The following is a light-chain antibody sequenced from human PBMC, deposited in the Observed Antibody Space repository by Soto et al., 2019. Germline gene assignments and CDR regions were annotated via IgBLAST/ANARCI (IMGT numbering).Light chain of an antibody. CDR1: SSDVGGYSY. CDR2: EVN. CDR3: SSYARNRDIL. V-gene: IGLV2-8*01. Sequence: QSAPTQPPSASGSPGQSVAISCTGSSSDVGGYSYVSWYQQHPGKAPKLMIYEVNKRPSGVPDRFSGSKSGNTASLTVSGLQAEDEADYYCSSYARNRDILFGGGTKLTVL. J-gene: IGLJ3*02.